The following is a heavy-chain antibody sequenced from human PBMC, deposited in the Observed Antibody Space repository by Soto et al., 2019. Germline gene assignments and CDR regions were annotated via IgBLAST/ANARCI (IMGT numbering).Heavy chain of an antibody. J-gene: IGHJ4*02. CDR2: INAGNGNT. CDR3: ARDVAAADY. D-gene: IGHD6-13*01. V-gene: IGHV1-3*01. CDR1: GYTFTSYA. Sequence: APMKGSCKASGYTFTSYAIHLVRQAPGQRLEWMGWINAGNGNTKYSQKFQGRVTITRDTSASTAYMELSSLRSEDTAVYYCARDVAAADYWGQGTLVTVSS.